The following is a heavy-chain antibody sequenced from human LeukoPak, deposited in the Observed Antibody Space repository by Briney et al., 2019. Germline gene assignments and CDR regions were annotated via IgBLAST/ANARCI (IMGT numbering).Heavy chain of an antibody. CDR2: IKQDGSEK. J-gene: IGHJ6*02. CDR1: GFTFSSFA. V-gene: IGHV3-7*01. CDR3: GRSMDV. Sequence: GSLRLSCAASGFTFSSFAMSWVRQAPGKGLEWVATIKQDGSEKYYVDSAKGRFTISRDNAKNSLYLQMNSLRAEDTAVYYCGRSMDVWGQGTTVTVSS.